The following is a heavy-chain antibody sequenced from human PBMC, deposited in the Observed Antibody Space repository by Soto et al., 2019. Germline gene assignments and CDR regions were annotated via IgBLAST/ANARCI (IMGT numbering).Heavy chain of an antibody. V-gene: IGHV1-69*02. J-gene: IGHJ3*02. CDR3: TLGSWSAETFDI. CDR1: GGTFSIYT. Sequence: QVQLVQSGAEVKKPGSSVKVSCKASGGTFSIYTIIWVRQAPGQGLEWMGRILPMLDITNSAQRFQGRVTITADKSTSTAHLELSSLRSEDTAVYYCTLGSWSAETFDIWGRGTMVTVSS. CDR2: ILPMLDIT. D-gene: IGHD6-13*01.